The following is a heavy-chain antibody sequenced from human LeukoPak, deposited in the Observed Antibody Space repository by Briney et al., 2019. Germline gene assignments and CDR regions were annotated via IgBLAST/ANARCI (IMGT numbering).Heavy chain of an antibody. Sequence: GGSLRLSCAASGFTFSSYSMNWVRQALGKGLEWVSSISSSSTYIYYADSVKGRFTISRDNAKNSLYLQMNSLRAEDTALYYCARDTTVTNYGVDVWGQGTTVTVSS. V-gene: IGHV3-21*01. CDR1: GFTFSSYS. J-gene: IGHJ6*02. D-gene: IGHD4-17*01. CDR2: ISSSSTYI. CDR3: ARDTTVTNYGVDV.